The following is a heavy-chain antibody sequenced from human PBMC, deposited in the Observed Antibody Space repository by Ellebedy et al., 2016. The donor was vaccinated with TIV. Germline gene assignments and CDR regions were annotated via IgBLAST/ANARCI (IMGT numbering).Heavy chain of an antibody. CDR3: AKERDPLASTSFDS. D-gene: IGHD1-1*01. Sequence: PGGSLRLSCATSGFTFSHYGMQWVRQAPAEGLEWVAVIAHDGSVIHYADSVKGRFTISRDNSKNTLSLQMYSLRPEDTAVYYCAKERDPLASTSFDSWGQGNLVTVSS. V-gene: IGHV3-30*18. J-gene: IGHJ4*02. CDR2: IAHDGSVI. CDR1: GFTFSHYG.